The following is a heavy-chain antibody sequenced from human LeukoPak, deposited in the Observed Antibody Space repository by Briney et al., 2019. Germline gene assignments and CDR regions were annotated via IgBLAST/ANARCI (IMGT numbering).Heavy chain of an antibody. V-gene: IGHV1-69*01. Sequence: SVKVSCKASGGTFSSYTINWVRQAPGQGLEWMGGIIPVFGTANYVQKFQGRVTITADESTSTAYMELSSLRSEDTAVYYCAREGMLAHYDLWSGLVEGPDYFDHWGQGTLVTASS. CDR3: AREGMLAHYDLWSGLVEGPDYFDH. J-gene: IGHJ4*02. CDR1: GGTFSSYT. CDR2: IIPVFGTA. D-gene: IGHD3/OR15-3a*01.